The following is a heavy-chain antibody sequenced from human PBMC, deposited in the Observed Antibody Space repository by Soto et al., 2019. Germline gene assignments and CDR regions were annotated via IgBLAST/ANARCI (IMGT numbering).Heavy chain of an antibody. D-gene: IGHD6-19*01. CDR1: GGTFSTST. Sequence: QVQLVQSGAEVKKPGSSVKISCQASGGTFSTSTISWVRQAPGQGLEWMGRTIPIFDRAIYAQNFQGRVTMTADKSTNTVYMEMFSLRSDDTAVYYCARAVAGTSILDSWGQGTLVTVSS. CDR3: ARAVAGTSILDS. J-gene: IGHJ4*02. V-gene: IGHV1-69*08. CDR2: TIPIFDRA.